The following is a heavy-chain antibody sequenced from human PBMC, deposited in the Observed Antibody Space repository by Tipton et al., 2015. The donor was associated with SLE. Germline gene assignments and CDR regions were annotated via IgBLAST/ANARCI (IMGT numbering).Heavy chain of an antibody. CDR2: IYYSGST. J-gene: IGHJ4*02. CDR1: GGSISSSSYY. D-gene: IGHD3-16*02. Sequence: TLSLTCTVSGGSISSSSYYWGWIRQPPGKGLEWIGSIYYSGSTNYHPSLKSRVTISVDTSKNQFSLKLSSVTAADTAVYYCARDRLGGVIVTTFDYWGQGTLVTVSS. CDR3: ARDRLGGVIVTTFDY. V-gene: IGHV4-39*07.